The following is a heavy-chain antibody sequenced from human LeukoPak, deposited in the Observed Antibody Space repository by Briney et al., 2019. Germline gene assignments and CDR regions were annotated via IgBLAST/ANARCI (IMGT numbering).Heavy chain of an antibody. Sequence: PGGSLRLSCAASGFTFSSYAMSWVRQAPGKGLEWVSAISGSGGSTYHADSVKGRFTISRDNSKNTLYLQMNSLRAEDTAVYYCAKESKYSSGWSSGRAYYFDYWGQGTLVTVSS. CDR2: ISGSGGST. CDR3: AKESKYSSGWSSGRAYYFDY. J-gene: IGHJ4*02. CDR1: GFTFSSYA. D-gene: IGHD6-19*01. V-gene: IGHV3-23*01.